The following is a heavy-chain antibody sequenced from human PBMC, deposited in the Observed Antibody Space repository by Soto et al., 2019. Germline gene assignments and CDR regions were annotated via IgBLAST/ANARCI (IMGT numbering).Heavy chain of an antibody. D-gene: IGHD3-22*01. V-gene: IGHV3-30*18. CDR1: GFTFSYYG. Sequence: ESGGGVVQPGRSLRLSCAASGFTFSYYGMHWVRQAPGKGLEWVALISYDGSNKYFGDSVKGRFNISRDNSKNTVYLEMNSLRAEDTAVYYCTKERTYYYDSSGYSHDAFDIWGQGAMVTV. J-gene: IGHJ3*02. CDR3: TKERTYYYDSSGYSHDAFDI. CDR2: ISYDGSNK.